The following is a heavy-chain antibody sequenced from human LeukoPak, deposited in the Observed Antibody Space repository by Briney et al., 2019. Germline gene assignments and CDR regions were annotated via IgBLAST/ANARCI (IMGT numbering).Heavy chain of an antibody. CDR1: GFTFTSSA. Sequence: SVKVSCKASGFTFTSSAMQWLRQARGQRLEWIGWIVVGSGNTNYAQKFQERVTITRDMSTSTAYMEPSSLRSEDTAVYYCAAVALTPRIAVAGGYWGQGTLVTVSS. J-gene: IGHJ4*02. CDR2: IVVGSGNT. CDR3: AAVALTPRIAVAGGY. D-gene: IGHD6-19*01. V-gene: IGHV1-58*02.